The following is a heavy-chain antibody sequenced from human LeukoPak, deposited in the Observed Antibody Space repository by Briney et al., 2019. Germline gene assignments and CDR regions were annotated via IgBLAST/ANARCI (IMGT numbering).Heavy chain of an antibody. J-gene: IGHJ4*02. CDR1: GCTFSSYG. CDR2: IWYDGSNK. V-gene: IGHV3-33*01. D-gene: IGHD3-10*01. CDR3: ARALYGSGSYRVVAY. Sequence: GGSLRLSCAASGCTFSSYGMHWVRQAPGKGLEWVAVIWYDGSNKYYTDSVKGRFTISRDNSNNTLYLQMNSLRADDTAVYYCARALYGSGSYRVVAYWGQGTLVTVSS.